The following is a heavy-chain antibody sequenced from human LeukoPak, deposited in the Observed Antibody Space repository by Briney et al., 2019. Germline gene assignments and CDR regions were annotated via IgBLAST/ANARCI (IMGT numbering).Heavy chain of an antibody. J-gene: IGHJ4*02. CDR2: INRGGGST. Sequence: ASVKVSCKASGYTFTSYFMHWVRQAPGQGLEWMGIINRGGGSTSYAQKIQGRVTMTRDTSTSKVYMELSSLRSEDTAVYYCARVNYGGNSLFDYWGQGTLVTVSS. D-gene: IGHD4-23*01. V-gene: IGHV1-46*01. CDR1: GYTFTSYF. CDR3: ARVNYGGNSLFDY.